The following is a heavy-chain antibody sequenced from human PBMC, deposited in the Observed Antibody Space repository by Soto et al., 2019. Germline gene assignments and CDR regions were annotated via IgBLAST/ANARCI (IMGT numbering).Heavy chain of an antibody. Sequence: QVQLVQSGAEVKKPGASVKVSCKASGYTFTSYGISWVRQAPGQGLKWMGWISAYNGNTNHAQKLKGRVTMTTNTSTSTSYMERRGLRADDTDLYYSAKYPPPPDVPRPAYYNSGMDVWGQWTTVTVSS. CDR1: GYTFTSYG. CDR2: ISAYNGNT. CDR3: AKYPPPPDVPRPAYYNSGMDV. J-gene: IGHJ6*02. D-gene: IGHD6-6*01. V-gene: IGHV1-18*04.